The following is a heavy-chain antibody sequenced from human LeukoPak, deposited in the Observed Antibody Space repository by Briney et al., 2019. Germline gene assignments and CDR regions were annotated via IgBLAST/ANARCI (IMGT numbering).Heavy chain of an antibody. CDR2: IYYSGST. CDR3: ARQYYDYVWGSYRYNYYFDY. J-gene: IGHJ4*02. Sequence: SETLSLTCTVPGASISSYYWSWIRQPPGKGLEWIGYIYYSGSTNYNPSLKSRVTIPVDTSKNQFSLKLSSVTAADTAVYYCARQYYDYVWGSYRYNYYFDYWGQGTLVTVSS. V-gene: IGHV4-59*08. CDR1: GASISSYY. D-gene: IGHD3-16*02.